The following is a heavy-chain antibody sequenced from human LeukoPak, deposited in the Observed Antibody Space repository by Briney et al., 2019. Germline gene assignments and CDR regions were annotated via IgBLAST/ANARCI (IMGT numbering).Heavy chain of an antibody. V-gene: IGHV4-39*01. CDR1: GGSISSSRYY. J-gene: IGHJ4*02. CDR2: IYYSGST. D-gene: IGHD5-18*01. Sequence: PSETLSLTCTVSGGSISSSRYYWGWIRQPPGKGLERIGSIYYSGSTYYNPSLKSRVTISVDTSKNQFSLKLSSVTAADTAVYYCASGYSYGPRITFDYWGQGTLVTVSS. CDR3: ASGYSYGPRITFDY.